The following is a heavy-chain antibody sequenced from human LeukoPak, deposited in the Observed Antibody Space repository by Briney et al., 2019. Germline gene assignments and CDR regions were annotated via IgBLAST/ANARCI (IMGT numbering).Heavy chain of an antibody. D-gene: IGHD3-3*01. V-gene: IGHV3-7*03. Sequence: GGSPRLSCVASGFTFGKYWMSWVRQAPGKGLEWVANIKLDGSEKNYVDSVKGRFTISRDNTKNSLYLQMNSLRAEDTAVFYCARDQYDTWSRRGNFDSWGQGTLVIVSS. CDR2: IKLDGSEK. CDR3: ARDQYDTWSRRGNFDS. J-gene: IGHJ4*02. CDR1: GFTFGKYW.